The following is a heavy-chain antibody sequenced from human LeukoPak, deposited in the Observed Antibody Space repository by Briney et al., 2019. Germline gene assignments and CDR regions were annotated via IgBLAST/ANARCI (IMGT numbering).Heavy chain of an antibody. CDR2: ISGSGGST. J-gene: IGHJ4*02. Sequence: GSLRLSCAASGFTFSSYAMSWVRQAPGKGLEWVSAISGSGGSTYYADSVKGRFTISRDNSKNTLFLQMNNLRAEDTAVYYCARVDWEGSGSYYFDYWGQGTLVTVSS. D-gene: IGHD1-26*01. CDR3: ARVDWEGSGSYYFDY. CDR1: GFTFSSYA. V-gene: IGHV3-23*01.